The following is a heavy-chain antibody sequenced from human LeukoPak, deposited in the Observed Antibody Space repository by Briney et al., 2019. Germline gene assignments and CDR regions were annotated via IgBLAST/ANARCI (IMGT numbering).Heavy chain of an antibody. Sequence: SQTLSLTCTVSGGSISSGGYSWSWIRQHPGKGLEWIGCIYYSGSTYYNPSLKSRVTISVDTSKNQFSLKLSSVTAADTAVYYCARSRAGIVVVPAVNWFDPWGQGTLVTVSS. CDR1: GGSISSGGYS. V-gene: IGHV4-31*03. CDR2: IYYSGST. D-gene: IGHD2-2*01. J-gene: IGHJ5*02. CDR3: ARSRAGIVVVPAVNWFDP.